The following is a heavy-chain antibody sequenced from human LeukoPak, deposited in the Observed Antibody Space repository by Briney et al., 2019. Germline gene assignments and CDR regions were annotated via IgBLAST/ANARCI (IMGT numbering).Heavy chain of an antibody. CDR3: ARGDSSWNAFDI. CDR2: IYDSGST. J-gene: IGHJ3*02. Sequence: PSETLSLICTVSGGSISSSSSYFWAWIRQPPGKGLEWIGSIYDSGSTYYSASLKSRVTISVDTSKNQFSLKLSFVTAADTAVYYCARGDSSWNAFDIWGQGTMVTVSS. CDR1: GGSISSSSSYF. V-gene: IGHV4-39*01. D-gene: IGHD6-13*01.